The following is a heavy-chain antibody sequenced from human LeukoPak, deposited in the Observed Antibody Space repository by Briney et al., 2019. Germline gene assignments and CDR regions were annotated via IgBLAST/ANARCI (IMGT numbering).Heavy chain of an antibody. V-gene: IGHV3-53*01. J-gene: IGHJ4*02. CDR2: IYDGGNT. CDR3: ARGGASELYYFDY. Sequence: GGSLRLSCAASGFTVSNNYMSWVRQAPGKGPECVSVIYDGGNTYYADSVKGRFTISRDNSKNTLYLQMNSLRAEDTAVYYCARGGASELYYFDYWGQGTLVTVSS. CDR1: GFTVSNNY. D-gene: IGHD2-15*01.